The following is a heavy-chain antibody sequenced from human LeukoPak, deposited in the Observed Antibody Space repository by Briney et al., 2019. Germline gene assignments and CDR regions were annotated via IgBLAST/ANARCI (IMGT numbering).Heavy chain of an antibody. V-gene: IGHV3-7*01. J-gene: IGHJ5*02. CDR2: IKQDGSEK. D-gene: IGHD3-16*01. CDR3: ASHSYGYNH. Sequence: GGSLRLSCAASGIIITSYWMSWVRQTPGKGLEWVTNIKQDGSEKNYVDSVKGRFTIFRDNARNSLYLQMNSLRAEDTAVYYCASHSYGYNHWGQGTLVIVSS. CDR1: GIIITSYW.